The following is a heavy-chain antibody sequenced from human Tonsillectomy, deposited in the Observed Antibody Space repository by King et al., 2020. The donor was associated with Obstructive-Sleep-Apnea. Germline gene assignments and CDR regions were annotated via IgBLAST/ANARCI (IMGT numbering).Heavy chain of an antibody. CDR2: MNPNSGNT. D-gene: IGHD5-18*01. Sequence: QLVQSGAEVKKPGASVKVSCKASGYTFTSYDINWVRQATGQGLEWMGWMNPNSGNTGYAQKFQGRVTMTRNTSISTAYMELSSLSSEDTAVYYCASSGYSYGYDGMDVWGQGTTVTVSS. CDR1: GYTFTSYD. V-gene: IGHV1-8*01. CDR3: ASSGYSYGYDGMDV. J-gene: IGHJ6*02.